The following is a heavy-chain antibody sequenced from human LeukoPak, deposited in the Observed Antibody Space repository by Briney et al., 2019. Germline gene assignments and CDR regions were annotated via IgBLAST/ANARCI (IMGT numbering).Heavy chain of an antibody. CDR2: IYYSGST. D-gene: IGHD3-3*01. V-gene: IGHV4-39*01. Sequence: PSETLSLTCTVSGGSISSSSYYWGWIRQPPGKGLEWIGSIYYSGSTYYNPSRKSRVTISVDTSKNQFSLKLSSVTAADTAVYYCARGTYDFWSGYSNWFDPWGQGTLVTVSS. CDR3: ARGTYDFWSGYSNWFDP. J-gene: IGHJ5*02. CDR1: GGSISSSSYY.